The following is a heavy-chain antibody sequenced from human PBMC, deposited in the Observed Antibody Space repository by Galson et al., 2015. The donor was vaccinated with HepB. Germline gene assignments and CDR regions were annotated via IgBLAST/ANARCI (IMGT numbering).Heavy chain of an antibody. D-gene: IGHD2-8*01. J-gene: IGHJ4*02. CDR1: GDSVSSNSVT. CDR2: TYYRSKWSN. V-gene: IGHV6-1*01. Sequence: CAISGDSVSSNSVTWNWIRQSPSRGLEWLGRTYYRSKWSNDYGVSVKGRITINPDTSKNQFSLHLNSVTPEDTAVYYCARAVSVFFDYWGQGTLVTVSS. CDR3: ARAVSVFFDY.